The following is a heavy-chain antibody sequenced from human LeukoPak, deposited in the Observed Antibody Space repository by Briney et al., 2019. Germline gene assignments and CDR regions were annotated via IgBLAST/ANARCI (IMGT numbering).Heavy chain of an antibody. CDR2: ISSSGSSL. J-gene: IGHJ4*02. D-gene: IGHD3-10*01. Sequence: GGSLRLSCAASGFTFSSYEMNWVRQAPGEGLEWVSYISSSGSSLKYADSVKGRFTISRDNAKNSLYLQMDSLRAEDTGIYYCVKVAKYYYGSETYYFFEHWGQGTPVTASS. CDR1: GFTFSSYE. V-gene: IGHV3-48*03. CDR3: VKVAKYYYGSETYYFFEH.